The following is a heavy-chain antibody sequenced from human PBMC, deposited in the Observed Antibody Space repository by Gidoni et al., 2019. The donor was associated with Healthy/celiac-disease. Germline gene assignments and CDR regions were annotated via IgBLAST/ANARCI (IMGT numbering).Heavy chain of an antibody. D-gene: IGHD6-13*01. CDR1: GGSISSSSYY. V-gene: IGHV4-39*01. J-gene: IGHJ4*02. CDR3: ARLPSSSWTEDY. CDR2: IYYSGST. Sequence: QLQLQESGPGLVKPSETLYLTCTVSGGSISSSSYYWGWIRQPPGKWLEWIGSIYYSGSTYYNPSLKSRVTISVDTSKNQFSLKLSSVTAADTAVYYCARLPSSSWTEDYWGQGTLVTVSS.